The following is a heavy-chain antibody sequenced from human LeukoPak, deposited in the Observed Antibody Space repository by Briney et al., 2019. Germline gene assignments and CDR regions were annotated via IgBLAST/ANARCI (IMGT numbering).Heavy chain of an antibody. CDR3: AKGRGWLQFFDY. J-gene: IGHJ4*02. CDR1: GFTFSSYG. V-gene: IGHV3-23*01. Sequence: GGSLRLSCAASGFTFSSYGMSWVRQAPGKGLEWVSAISGSGGSTYYADSVKGRFTISRDNSKNTLYLQMNSLRAEDTAVYYCAKGRGWLQFFDYWGQGTLVTVSS. CDR2: ISGSGGST. D-gene: IGHD5-24*01.